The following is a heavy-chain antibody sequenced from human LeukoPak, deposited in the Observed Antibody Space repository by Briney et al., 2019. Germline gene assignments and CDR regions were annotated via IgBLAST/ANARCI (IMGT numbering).Heavy chain of an antibody. Sequence: SETLPPTCTVSGGSISSYYWSWIRQPAGKGLEWIGRIYTSGSTNYNPSLKSRVTMSVDTSKNQFSLKLSSVTAADTAVYYCASGDTAMVDYWGQGTLVTVSS. CDR2: IYTSGST. CDR1: GGSISSYY. CDR3: ASGDTAMVDY. J-gene: IGHJ4*02. V-gene: IGHV4-4*07. D-gene: IGHD5-18*01.